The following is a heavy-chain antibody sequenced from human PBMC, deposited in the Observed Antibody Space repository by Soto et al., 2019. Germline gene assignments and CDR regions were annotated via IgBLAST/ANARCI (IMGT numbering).Heavy chain of an antibody. CDR1: GGSFSGYY. V-gene: IGHV4-34*01. CDR2: INHSGST. D-gene: IGHD4-17*01. Sequence: SETLSLTCAVYGGSFSGYYWSWIRQPPGKGLEWIGEINHSGSTNYNPSLKSRATISVDTSKNQFSLKLSSVTAADTAVYYCARGLTTVTYFDYWGQGTLVTVSS. CDR3: ARGLTTVTYFDY. J-gene: IGHJ4*02.